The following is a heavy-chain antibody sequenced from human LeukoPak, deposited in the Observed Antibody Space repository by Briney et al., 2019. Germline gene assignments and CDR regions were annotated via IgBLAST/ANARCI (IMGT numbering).Heavy chain of an antibody. D-gene: IGHD3-22*01. V-gene: IGHV4-34*01. CDR1: GGSFSGYY. CDR2: INHSGST. Sequence: PSETLSLTCAVYGGSFSGYYWSWIRQPPGKGLEWIGEINHSGSTNYNPSLKSRVTISVDTSKNQFSLKLSSVTAADTAVYYCARLETAYYYDSTTLGGDNWFDPWGQGTLVTVSS. CDR3: ARLETAYYYDSTTLGGDNWFDP. J-gene: IGHJ5*02.